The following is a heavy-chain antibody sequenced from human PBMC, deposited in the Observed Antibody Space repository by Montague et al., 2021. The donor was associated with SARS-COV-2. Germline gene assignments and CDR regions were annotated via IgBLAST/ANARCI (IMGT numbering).Heavy chain of an antibody. D-gene: IGHD6-6*01. CDR3: SRDSGEQLVRD. CDR1: GFTFSTSS. CDR2: ISSGSAYI. J-gene: IGHJ4*02. Sequence: SLRLSCAASGFTFSTSSMNWVCQTPGKRPEWVSAISSGSAYIYYSDSVKGRFTISRDDAENSLYLQMTSLRVEDTAVYYCSRDSGEQLVRDWGQGTLVTVST. V-gene: IGHV3-21*01.